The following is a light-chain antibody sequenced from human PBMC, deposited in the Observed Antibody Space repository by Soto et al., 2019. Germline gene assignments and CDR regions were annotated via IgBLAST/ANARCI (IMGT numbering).Light chain of an antibody. Sequence: DILMTQSPATLSLSPGERATLSCRASQSVSRYLAWYKQKPGQAPRLLIYDASNRATGIPARFSGSGSGTDFTLTISSLEPEDFEVYYCQQRSNWLITFGQGTRLEIK. CDR2: DAS. V-gene: IGKV3-11*01. CDR1: QSVSRY. CDR3: QQRSNWLIT. J-gene: IGKJ5*01.